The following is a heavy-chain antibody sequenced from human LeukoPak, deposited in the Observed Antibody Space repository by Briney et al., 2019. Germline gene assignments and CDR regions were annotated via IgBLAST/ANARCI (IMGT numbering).Heavy chain of an antibody. D-gene: IGHD2-15*01. V-gene: IGHV4-31*03. CDR3: ARRLGYCSGGSCYGSYYFDY. CDR1: GGSISSGGYY. J-gene: IGHJ4*02. Sequence: SETLSLTCTVSGGSISSGGYYWSWIRQHPGKGLEWIGYIYYSGSTYYNPSLKSRVTISVDTSKNQFSLKLSSVTAADTAVYYCARRLGYCSGGSCYGSYYFDYWGQGTLVTVSS. CDR2: IYYSGST.